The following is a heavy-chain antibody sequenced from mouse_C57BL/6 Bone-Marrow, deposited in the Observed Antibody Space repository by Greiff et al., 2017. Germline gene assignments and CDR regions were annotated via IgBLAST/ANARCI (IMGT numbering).Heavy chain of an antibody. CDR3: ASPGAMDY. Sequence: EVKLQESGGDLVKPGGSLKLSCAASGFTFSSYGMSWVRQTPDKRLEWVATISSGGSCTYYPDSVKGRFTISRDNAKNTLYLQMSSLKSEDTAMYYCASPGAMDYWGQGTSVTVSS. V-gene: IGHV5-6*01. CDR1: GFTFSSYG. D-gene: IGHD4-1*01. CDR2: ISSGGSCT. J-gene: IGHJ4*01.